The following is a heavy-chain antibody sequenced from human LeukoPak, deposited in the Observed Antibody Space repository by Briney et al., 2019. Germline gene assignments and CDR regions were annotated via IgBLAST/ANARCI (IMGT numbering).Heavy chain of an antibody. J-gene: IGHJ4*02. CDR3: ARQRGYCTSATCYDDDY. CDR1: GYSFTNYW. CDR2: IYPGDSDT. D-gene: IGHD2-2*01. V-gene: IGHV5-51*01. Sequence: GESLKISCKGSGYSFTNYWIGWVRQMPGEGLEWMGIIYPGDSDTRYSPSFQGQVTISADKSISTAYLQRSSLKPSDTAMYYCARQRGYCTSATCYDDDYWGQGTLVTVSS.